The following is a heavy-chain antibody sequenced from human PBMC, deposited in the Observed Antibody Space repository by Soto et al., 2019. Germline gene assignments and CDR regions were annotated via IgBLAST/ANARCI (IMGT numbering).Heavy chain of an antibody. D-gene: IGHD7-27*01. J-gene: IGHJ4*02. CDR3: AREVALTPGNYYFDY. CDR2: IIPIFGTA. CDR1: GGTSSSYA. Sequence: GASVKVSCKASGGTSSSYAISWVRQAPGQGLEWMGGIIPIFGTANYAQKFQGRVTITADESTSTAYMELSSLRSEDTAVYYCAREVALTPGNYYFDYWGQGTLVTVSS. V-gene: IGHV1-69*13.